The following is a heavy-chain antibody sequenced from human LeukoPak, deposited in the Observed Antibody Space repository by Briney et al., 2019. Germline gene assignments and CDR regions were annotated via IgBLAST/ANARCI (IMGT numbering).Heavy chain of an antibody. D-gene: IGHD5-18*01. Sequence: GGSLRLSCAASGFTFSHYAMSWVRQAPGKGLEWVSVISGSASNKYYADYADSVKGRFTISRDNSKNTLYLQMNSLRAEDTAVYYCAKDPRGYSYGRDAFDIWGQGTMVTVSS. V-gene: IGHV3-23*01. CDR2: ISGSASNKYYA. J-gene: IGHJ3*02. CDR3: AKDPRGYSYGRDAFDI. CDR1: GFTFSHYA.